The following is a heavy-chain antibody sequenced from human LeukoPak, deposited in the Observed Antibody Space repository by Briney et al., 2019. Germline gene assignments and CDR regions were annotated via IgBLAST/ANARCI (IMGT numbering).Heavy chain of an antibody. CDR2: IYHSGST. J-gene: IGHJ5*02. D-gene: IGHD3-10*01. CDR1: GGSISSGYY. V-gene: IGHV4-38-2*02. CDR3: ARGSGRDPSVNWFDP. Sequence: PSETLSLTCTVSGGSISSGYYWGWIRQPPGKGLEWIGSIYHSGSTYYNPSLKSRVTISVDTSKNQFSLKLSSVTAADTAVYYCARGSGRDPSVNWFDPWGQGTLVTVSS.